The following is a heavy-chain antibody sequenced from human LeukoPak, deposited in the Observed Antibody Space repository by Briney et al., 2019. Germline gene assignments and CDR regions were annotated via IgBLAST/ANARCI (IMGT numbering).Heavy chain of an antibody. D-gene: IGHD6-6*01. CDR2: IYPGDSDT. V-gene: IGHV5-51*01. CDR3: ARLGIRSSLGYFDY. J-gene: IGHJ4*02. CDR1: GYSFTSYW. Sequence: GESLKISWKGSGYSFTSYWIGWVRQMPGKGLEWMGIIYPGDSDTGYSPSFQGKVTISADKSISTAYLQWSSLKASDNAMYYCARLGIRSSLGYFDYWGKGTLVTVSS.